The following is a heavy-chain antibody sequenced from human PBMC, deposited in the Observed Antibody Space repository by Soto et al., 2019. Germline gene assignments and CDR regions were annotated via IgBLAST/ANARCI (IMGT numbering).Heavy chain of an antibody. CDR3: VRNGYYCLDY. V-gene: IGHV4-4*02. D-gene: IGHD5-12*01. CDR1: GGSITSGDW. J-gene: IGHJ4*02. CDR2: FHHRGGT. Sequence: SVTLPLTCAVSGGSITSGDWWSWVRQPPGKGLEWIGEFHHRGGTNYNPSLKSRVAISVDTSENHFSLDLRSVTSADTAVYYCVRNGYYCLDYWGLGVLVTVSS.